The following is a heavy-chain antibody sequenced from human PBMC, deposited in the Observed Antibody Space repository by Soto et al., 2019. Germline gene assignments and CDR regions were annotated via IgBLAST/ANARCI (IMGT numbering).Heavy chain of an antibody. J-gene: IGHJ4*02. D-gene: IGHD3-22*01. V-gene: IGHV1-18*04. CDR2: ISGYNGNT. CDR1: GYTFTIYG. CDR3: ARVDYSDSSGYYGY. Sequence: QVQLVQSGAEVKKPGASVKVSCKASGYTFTIYGISWVRQAPGQGREWMGWISGYNGNTDYAQNLQDRVTLTTDASTSSVYMELRSLRSDDTAVYYCARVDYSDSSGYYGYWGQGTLITVSS.